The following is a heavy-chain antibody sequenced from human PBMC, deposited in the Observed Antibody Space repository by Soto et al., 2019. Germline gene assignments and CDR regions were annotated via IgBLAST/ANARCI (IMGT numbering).Heavy chain of an antibody. J-gene: IGHJ4*02. CDR2: IYYSGSA. Sequence: PSETLSLTCTVSGGSISSYYWSWIRQPPGKGLEWIGYIYYSGSANYNPSLKSRVTISVDTSKNQFSLKLSSVTAADTAVYYCARLRDDVGSVYFDYWGQGTRVTVSS. CDR1: GGSISSYY. V-gene: IGHV4-59*01. CDR3: ARLRDDVGSVYFDY. D-gene: IGHD1-26*01.